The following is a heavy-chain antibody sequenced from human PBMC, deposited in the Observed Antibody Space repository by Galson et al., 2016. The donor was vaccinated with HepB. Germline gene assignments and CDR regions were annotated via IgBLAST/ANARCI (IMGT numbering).Heavy chain of an antibody. CDR1: GGSISNSNYY. CDR3: ARRVAVAGIYYFDY. J-gene: IGHJ4*01. D-gene: IGHD6-19*01. V-gene: IGHV4-39*01. Sequence: TLSLTCTVSGGSISNSNYYWGWIRQPPGKGLEWIGSIYYSGSTYYNPSLNSRVTISVDTSKNQFSLKLSSVTAADTAVYYCARRVAVAGIYYFDYWGRGTLVTVS. CDR2: IYYSGST.